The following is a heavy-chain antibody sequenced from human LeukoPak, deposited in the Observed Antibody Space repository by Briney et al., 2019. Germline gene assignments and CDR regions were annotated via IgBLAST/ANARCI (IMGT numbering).Heavy chain of an antibody. J-gene: IGHJ4*02. V-gene: IGHV3-7*04. CDR1: GFTFSNYW. Sequence: QPGGSLKLSCAASGFTFSNYWMGWGRQAPGKGLEWVANVNQDGSDIYYVDSMKGRLTISRDNARNSLYLQMNSLRAEDTAVYYCVRDYYTGTGDFWGQGTLVTVSS. D-gene: IGHD3-3*01. CDR3: VRDYYTGTGDF. CDR2: VNQDGSDI.